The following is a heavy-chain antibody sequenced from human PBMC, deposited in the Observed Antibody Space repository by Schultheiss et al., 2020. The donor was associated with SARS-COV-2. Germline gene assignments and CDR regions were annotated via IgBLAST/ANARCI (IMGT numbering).Heavy chain of an antibody. CDR2: IYYSGST. CDR3: ARDEAAARFRSGPINWFDP. V-gene: IGHV4-59*12. J-gene: IGHJ5*02. Sequence: SQTLSLTCAVYGGSFSGYYWSWIRQPPGKGLEWIGYIYYSGSTYYNPSLKSRVTISVDTSKNQFSLKLSSVTAADTAVYYCARDEAAARFRSGPINWFDPWGQGTLVTVSS. CDR1: GGSFSGYY. D-gene: IGHD6-13*01.